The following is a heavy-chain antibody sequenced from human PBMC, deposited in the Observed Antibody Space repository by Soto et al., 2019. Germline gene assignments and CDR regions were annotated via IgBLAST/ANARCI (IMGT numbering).Heavy chain of an antibody. CDR1: GFTFSSYA. CDR2: ISGSGGST. V-gene: IGHV3-23*01. J-gene: IGHJ4*02. Sequence: EVQLLESGGGLVQPGGSLRLSCVASGFTFSSYAMSWVRQAPGKGLEWVSAISGSGGSTYYADSVKGRFTISRDNSKNTLYLQMNSLRAEDTAVYYCAKLYSSGFAFDYWGQGTLVTVSS. D-gene: IGHD6-19*01. CDR3: AKLYSSGFAFDY.